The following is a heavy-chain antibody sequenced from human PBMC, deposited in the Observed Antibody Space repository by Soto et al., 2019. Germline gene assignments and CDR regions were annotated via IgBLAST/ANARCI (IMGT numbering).Heavy chain of an antibody. V-gene: IGHV5-51*01. Sequence: GESLKISCKGSGYSFTTYWIGWVRQMPGKGLEWMGIIYPGDSETRYSPSFQGQVTISADKSISTAFLKWSSLKASDTAIYYCASRSGLGTYDAFDICGQGTMVTVSS. CDR1: GYSFTTYW. CDR2: IYPGDSET. J-gene: IGHJ3*02. D-gene: IGHD3-3*01. CDR3: ASRSGLGTYDAFDI.